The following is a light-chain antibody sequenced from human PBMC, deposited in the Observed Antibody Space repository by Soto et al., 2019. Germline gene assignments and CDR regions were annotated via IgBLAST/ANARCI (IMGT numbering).Light chain of an antibody. CDR3: QQCRNWPLT. CDR2: DAS. CDR1: QNVYNN. Sequence: EIVMTQSLATLSVSPGEGATLSCKASQNVYNNLAWYQQRPGQPPRLLIYDASTRATGISARFSGSGYGTEFTLTISSLQSEDFAVYFCQQCRNWPLTFGGGTKVDIK. J-gene: IGKJ4*01. V-gene: IGKV3-15*01.